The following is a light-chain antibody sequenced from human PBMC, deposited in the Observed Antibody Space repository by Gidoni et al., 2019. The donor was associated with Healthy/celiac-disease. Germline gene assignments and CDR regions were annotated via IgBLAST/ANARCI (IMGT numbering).Light chain of an antibody. CDR1: QSVSSY. CDR2: DAS. Sequence: EIVLTQSPATLSLSPGERATLSCRASQSVSSYLAWYQQKPGQAPRLLIYDASNRATGIPARFSGSGSGTDFTLTISSLEPEDFAVYYCQQRRGTFGQXTKVEIK. CDR3: QQRRGT. J-gene: IGKJ1*01. V-gene: IGKV3-11*01.